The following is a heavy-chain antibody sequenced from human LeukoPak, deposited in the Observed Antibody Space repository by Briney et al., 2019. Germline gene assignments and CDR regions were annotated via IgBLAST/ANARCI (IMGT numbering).Heavy chain of an antibody. CDR1: GFTFSSYG. V-gene: IGHV3-33*01. Sequence: GRSLRLSCAASGFTFSSYGIHWVRQAPGKGLEWVAVIWYDGSKKYYADSVKGRFTISRDNAKNSLYLQMNSLRAEDTAVYYCATRQDYWGQGTLVTVSS. J-gene: IGHJ4*02. CDR2: IWYDGSKK. CDR3: ATRQDY.